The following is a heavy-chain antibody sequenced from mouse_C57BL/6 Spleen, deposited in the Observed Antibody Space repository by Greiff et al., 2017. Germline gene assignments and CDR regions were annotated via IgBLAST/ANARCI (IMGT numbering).Heavy chain of an antibody. CDR2: IYPGGGYT. V-gene: IGHV1-63*01. J-gene: IGHJ2*01. CDR3: ATGSSYDY. D-gene: IGHD1-1*01. Sequence: QVQLQQSGAELVRPGTSVKMSCKASGYTFTNYWIGWAEQRPGHGLEWIGDIYPGGGYTNYNEKFKGRATLSADKSSSTAYIQISSLTSEDSAIFYCATGSSYDYWGTGTTLTVAS. CDR1: GYTFTNYW.